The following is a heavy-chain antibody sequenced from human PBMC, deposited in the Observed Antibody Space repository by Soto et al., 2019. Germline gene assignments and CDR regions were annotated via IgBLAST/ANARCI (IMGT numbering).Heavy chain of an antibody. CDR2: IWYDGSNK. Sequence: PGGSLRLSCAASGFTFSSYGMHWVRQAPGKGLEWVAVIWYDGSNKYYADSVKGRFTISRDNSKNTLYLQMNSLRAEDTAVYYCARDRDCSSTSCYALYGKWFDPCGPGTMVTVAS. CDR3: ARDRDCSSTSCYALYGKWFDP. D-gene: IGHD2-2*01. J-gene: IGHJ5*02. CDR1: GFTFSSYG. V-gene: IGHV3-33*01.